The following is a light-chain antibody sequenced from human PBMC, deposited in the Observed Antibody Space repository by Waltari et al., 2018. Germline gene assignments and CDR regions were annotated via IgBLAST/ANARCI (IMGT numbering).Light chain of an antibody. CDR3: HQRSLWPWT. V-gene: IGKV3-11*01. CDR1: QTVSTY. J-gene: IGKJ1*01. Sequence: IVLTQSPATLSLSPGERATLSCRASQTVSTYLAWFQQKPGQAPRLLIYDASNRAPGIPARFRGSGSGTDFSLTISSLEPEDFAVYYCHQRSLWPWTFGQGTKVAIK. CDR2: DAS.